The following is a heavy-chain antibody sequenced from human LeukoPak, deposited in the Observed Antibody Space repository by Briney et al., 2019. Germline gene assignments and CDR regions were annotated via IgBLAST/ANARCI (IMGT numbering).Heavy chain of an antibody. J-gene: IGHJ6*03. D-gene: IGHD3-10*01. CDR3: ARDRGSGCMDV. CDR1: GFTFSNAW. CDR2: IKQDGSEK. Sequence: PGGSLRLSCAVSGFTFSNAWMSWVRRAPGKGLEWVANIKQDGSEKNYVDSVKGRFSISRDNAKNSLSLQMNSLRAEDTAVYYCARDRGSGCMDVWGKGTTVTVSS. V-gene: IGHV3-7*01.